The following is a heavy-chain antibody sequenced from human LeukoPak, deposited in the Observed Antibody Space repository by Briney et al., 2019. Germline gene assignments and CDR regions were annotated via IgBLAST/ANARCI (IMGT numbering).Heavy chain of an antibody. CDR3: ARDLPNDHDYKDAFDI. CDR2: IYHSGST. Sequence: SETLSLTCTVSGGSISSGGYYWSWIRQPPGKGLEWIGYIYHSGSTYYNPSLKSRVTISVDRSKNQFSLKLSSVTAADTAVYYCARDLPNDHDYKDAFDIWGQGTMVTVSS. V-gene: IGHV4-30-2*01. J-gene: IGHJ3*02. D-gene: IGHD4-11*01. CDR1: GGSISSGGYY.